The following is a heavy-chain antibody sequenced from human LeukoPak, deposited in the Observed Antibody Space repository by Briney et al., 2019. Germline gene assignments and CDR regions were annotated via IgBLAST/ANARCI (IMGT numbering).Heavy chain of an antibody. J-gene: IGHJ5*02. Sequence: SETLSLTCTVSGGSISSTSDYWGWIRQPPGKGLEWIGSIYFGGNTYYNPSLKSRVTISIDTSKNQFSLKLSSVTAADTAVYYCARLLRVGYCSTTSSNWFDPWGQGTLVTVPS. V-gene: IGHV4-39*07. CDR3: ARLLRVGYCSTTSSNWFDP. CDR1: GGSISSTSDY. CDR2: IYFGGNT. D-gene: IGHD2-2*03.